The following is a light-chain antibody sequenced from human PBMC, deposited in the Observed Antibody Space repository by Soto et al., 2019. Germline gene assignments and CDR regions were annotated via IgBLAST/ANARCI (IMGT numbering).Light chain of an antibody. CDR1: QSVSSW. V-gene: IGKV1-5*03. CDR3: QQYESSFRT. Sequence: DIQMTQSPSTLSASVGDRVTITCRASQSVSSWLAWYQQIPGKAPKLLIYKASILESGVPLRFSGSGSGTEFTLTIDSLQPDDFATYYCQQYESSFRTFGQGTKVDIK. J-gene: IGKJ1*01. CDR2: KAS.